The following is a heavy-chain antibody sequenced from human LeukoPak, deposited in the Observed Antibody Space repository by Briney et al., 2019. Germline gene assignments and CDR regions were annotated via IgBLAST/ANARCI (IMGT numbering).Heavy chain of an antibody. CDR2: ISYDGSNK. CDR1: GFTFSSYG. D-gene: IGHD1-1*01. J-gene: IGHJ4*02. V-gene: IGHV3-30*18. CDR3: AKGTLWENNFDY. Sequence: GGSLRLSCAASGFTFSSYGMHWVRRAPGKGLEWVAVISYDGSNKYYADSVKGRFTISRDNSKNTLYLQMNSLRAEDTAVYYCAKGTLWENNFDYWGQGTLITVSS.